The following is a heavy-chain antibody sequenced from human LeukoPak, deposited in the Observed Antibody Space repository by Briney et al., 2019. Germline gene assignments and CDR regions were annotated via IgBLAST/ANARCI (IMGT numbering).Heavy chain of an antibody. V-gene: IGHV1-18*01. Sequence: ASVKVSCKASGYTFTSYGISWVRQAPGQGLEWMGWISAYNGNTNYAQKFQGRVTMTRDTSISTAYMELSRLRSDDTAVYYCARVGYSYGYDFDYWGQGTLVTVSS. J-gene: IGHJ4*02. CDR1: GYTFTSYG. D-gene: IGHD5-18*01. CDR3: ARVGYSYGYDFDY. CDR2: ISAYNGNT.